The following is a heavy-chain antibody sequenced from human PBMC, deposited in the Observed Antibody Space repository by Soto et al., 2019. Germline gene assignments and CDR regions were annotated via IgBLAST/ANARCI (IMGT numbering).Heavy chain of an antibody. CDR1: GFTFSSYA. D-gene: IGHD4-4*01. J-gene: IGHJ6*02. CDR2: ISYDGSNK. CDR3: AREEYSNYYYYGMDV. Sequence: GGSLRLSCAASGFTFSSYAMHWVRQAPGKGLEWVAVISYDGSNKYYADSVKGRFTISRDNSKNTLYLQMNSLRAEDTAVYYCAREEYSNYYYYGMDVWGQGTTVTVSS. V-gene: IGHV3-30-3*01.